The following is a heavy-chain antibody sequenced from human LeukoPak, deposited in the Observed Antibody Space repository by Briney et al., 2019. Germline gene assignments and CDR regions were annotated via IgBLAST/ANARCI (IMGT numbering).Heavy chain of an antibody. J-gene: IGHJ4*02. V-gene: IGHV4-61*02. Sequence: SQTLSLTCSVSGGSISSGSYYWSWIRQPAGKGLEWIGRIYTSGSTNYNPSLKSRVTISVDTSKNQFSLKLSSVTAADTAVYYCARDTWFGAGRTFDYWGQGTLVTVSS. D-gene: IGHD3-10*01. CDR1: GGSISSGSYY. CDR3: ARDTWFGAGRTFDY. CDR2: IYTSGST.